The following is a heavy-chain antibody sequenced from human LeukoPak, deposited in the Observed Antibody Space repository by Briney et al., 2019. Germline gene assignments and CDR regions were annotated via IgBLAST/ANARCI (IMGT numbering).Heavy chain of an antibody. CDR2: IIPILGTA. J-gene: IGHJ3*02. Sequence: SVKVSCKASGGTFSSYAISWVRQAPGQGLEWMGGIIPILGTANYAQKFQGRVTITADESTSTAYMELSSLRSEDTAVYYCARPSGLRPNDAFDIWAKGQWSPSLQ. D-gene: IGHD5-12*01. V-gene: IGHV1-69*13. CDR3: ARPSGLRPNDAFDI. CDR1: GGTFSSYA.